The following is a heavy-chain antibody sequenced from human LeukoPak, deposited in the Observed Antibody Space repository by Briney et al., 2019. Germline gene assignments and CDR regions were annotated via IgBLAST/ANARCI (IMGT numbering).Heavy chain of an antibody. CDR3: ATSRGYFFRWFQH. D-gene: IGHD3-22*01. CDR2: IASSGSTI. V-gene: IGHV3-48*04. Sequence: GGSLRLSCAASGFNFSNSGMNWVRQAPGKGLEWASYIASSGSTIYYADSVKGRFTISRDNAKSSLFLQMNSLRADDTAVYYCATSRGYFFRWFQHWGQGTLVTVSS. CDR1: GFNFSNSG. J-gene: IGHJ1*01.